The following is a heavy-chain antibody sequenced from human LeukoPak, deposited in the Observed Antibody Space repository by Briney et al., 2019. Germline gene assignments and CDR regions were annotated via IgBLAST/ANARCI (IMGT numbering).Heavy chain of an antibody. Sequence: PGGSLRLSCAASGFTFSSYAMSWVRQAPGKGLEWVSSISGSGYSTYYADSVKGRFTISRDNSKNRVYLQMNSLRAEDTAVYYCAKADYYYYYMDVWGKGTTVTVSS. CDR3: AKADYYYYYMDV. V-gene: IGHV3-23*01. J-gene: IGHJ6*03. CDR2: ISGSGYST. CDR1: GFTFSSYA.